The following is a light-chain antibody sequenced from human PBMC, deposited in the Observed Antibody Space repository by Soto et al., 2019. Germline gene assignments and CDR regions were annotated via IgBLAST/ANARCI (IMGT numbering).Light chain of an antibody. CDR1: QGIKKY. V-gene: IGKV1-27*01. CDR2: AAS. Sequence: DIQMTQSPSSLSASLGDRVTITCRASQGIKKYVAWYQQKPGKVPKLLIYAASSLQSGVPSRFSGSGSGKDFTLTISSLQPEDVATYYCQKYDTVPCAFGQGAKVDIK. J-gene: IGKJ1*01. CDR3: QKYDTVPCA.